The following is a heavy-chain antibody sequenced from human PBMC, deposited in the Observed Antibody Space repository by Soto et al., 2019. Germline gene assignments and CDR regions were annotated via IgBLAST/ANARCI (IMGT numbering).Heavy chain of an antibody. CDR2: ISYDGSNK. CDR1: GFTFSSYG. Sequence: QVQLVESGGGVVQPGKSLRLSCAGSGFTFSSYGRDWVRQAPGKGLEWVAVISYDGSNKYYADSVKGRFTISRDNSKNTLYLQMSSLRADDPAVYYCAKDRMGAGVRGYFDYWGQGTLVTVSS. V-gene: IGHV3-30*18. CDR3: AKDRMGAGVRGYFDY. D-gene: IGHD3-10*01. J-gene: IGHJ4*02.